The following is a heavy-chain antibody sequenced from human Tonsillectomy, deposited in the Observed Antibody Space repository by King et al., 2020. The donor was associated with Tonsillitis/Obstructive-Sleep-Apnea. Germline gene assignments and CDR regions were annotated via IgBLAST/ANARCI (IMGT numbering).Heavy chain of an antibody. V-gene: IGHV5-51*01. J-gene: IGHJ4*02. CDR1: GYSFASYW. CDR2: IYPGDSDT. CDR3: ARRLHYYDSSGYPYYFDY. Sequence: VQLVQSGAEVKKPGESLKISCKGSGYSFASYWIGWVRQMPGKGLEWMGIIYPGDSDTRYSPSFQGQVNISADKSITTAYLQLSSLKPSDTAMYYCARRLHYYDSSGYPYYFDYWGQGTLVTVSS. D-gene: IGHD3-22*01.